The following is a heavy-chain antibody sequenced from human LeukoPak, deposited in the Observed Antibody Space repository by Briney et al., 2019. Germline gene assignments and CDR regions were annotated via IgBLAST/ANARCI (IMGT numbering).Heavy chain of an antibody. CDR1: GYTFTGYY. Sequence: ASVKVSCKASGYTFTGYYLHWVRQAPGQGLEWMGRINPSSGDTNHAQKFQDRVTLTRGTSTSTVYMELTGLRSNDTAVYYCARVGLGVSSGYWGQGTLVTVSS. CDR3: ARVGLGVSSGY. V-gene: IGHV1-2*06. D-gene: IGHD3-22*01. CDR2: INPSSGDT. J-gene: IGHJ4*02.